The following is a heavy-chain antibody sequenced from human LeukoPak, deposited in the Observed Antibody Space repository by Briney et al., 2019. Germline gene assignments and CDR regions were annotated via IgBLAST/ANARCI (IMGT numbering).Heavy chain of an antibody. CDR2: IYYSGSS. CDR3: ARGPIYYDSSGYLAFDI. CDR1: GGSISSSSYY. D-gene: IGHD3-22*01. V-gene: IGHV4-39*07. Sequence: SETLSLTCTVSGGSISSSSYYWGWIRQPPGKGLEWIGSIYYSGSSYYNPSLESRVTISVDTSKNQFSLKLSSVTAADTAVYYCARGPIYYDSSGYLAFDIWGQGTMVTVSS. J-gene: IGHJ3*02.